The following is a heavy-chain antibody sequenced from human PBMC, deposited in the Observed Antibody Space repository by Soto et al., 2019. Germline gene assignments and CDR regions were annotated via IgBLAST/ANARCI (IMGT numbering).Heavy chain of an antibody. Sequence: QVQLVQSGAEVKKPGASVKVSCKASGYTFSNYAISRVRQAPGQGLEWMGWISTDDGYTNYARDRVTMTKDSSTNTAYMGLRSLRSDDTAIYYCARDRLHSGYDGDYWGQGTLVTVSS. CDR3: ARDRLHSGYDGDY. D-gene: IGHD5-12*01. V-gene: IGHV1-18*01. CDR2: ISTDDGYT. CDR1: GYTFSNYA. J-gene: IGHJ4*02.